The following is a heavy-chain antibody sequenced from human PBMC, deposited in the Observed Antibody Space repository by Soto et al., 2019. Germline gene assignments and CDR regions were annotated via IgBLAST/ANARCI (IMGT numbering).Heavy chain of an antibody. CDR1: GFTFTSSA. CDR3: AAKYSGSSPLAN. D-gene: IGHD1-26*01. Sequence: SVKVSCKASGFTFTSSAVQWVRQARGQRLEWIGWIVVGSGNTNYAQRFQERVTITRDMSTSTAYMELSSLRSEDTAVYYCAAKYSGSSPLANWGQGTLVTVSS. CDR2: IVVGSGNT. J-gene: IGHJ4*02. V-gene: IGHV1-58*01.